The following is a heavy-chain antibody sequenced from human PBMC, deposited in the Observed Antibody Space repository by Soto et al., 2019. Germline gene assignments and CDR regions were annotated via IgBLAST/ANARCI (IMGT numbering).Heavy chain of an antibody. V-gene: IGHV5-51*01. CDR2: IYPGDSDI. CDR1: GYSFTNYW. Sequence: GESLKISCKGSGYSFTNYWIGWVRQMPGRGLEWMGIIYPGDSDIRYSPSFQGQVTISADKSISTAYLQWSSLKASDTAMYYCAARHCSGGSCYHFYFKYWGQETLVTVSS. J-gene: IGHJ4*02. CDR3: AARHCSGGSCYHFYFKY. D-gene: IGHD2-15*01.